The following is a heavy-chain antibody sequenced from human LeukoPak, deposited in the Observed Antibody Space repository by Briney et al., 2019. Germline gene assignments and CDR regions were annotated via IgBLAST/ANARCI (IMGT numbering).Heavy chain of an antibody. D-gene: IGHD3-16*02. CDR3: ARVSAGVIGMKDVFDI. J-gene: IGHJ3*02. Sequence: PGGSLRVSCAASGFTFSDYYMTWMRQAPGKGLEWVSSISSSSGYIYYADSVKGRFTISRDNAKNSLYLQMNSLRAEDTAVYYCARVSAGVIGMKDVFDIWGQGTMVTVSS. CDR1: GFTFSDYY. CDR2: ISSSSGYI. V-gene: IGHV3-11*06.